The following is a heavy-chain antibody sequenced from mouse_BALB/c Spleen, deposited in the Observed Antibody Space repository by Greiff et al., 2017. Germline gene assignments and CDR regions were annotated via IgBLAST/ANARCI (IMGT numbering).Heavy chain of an antibody. J-gene: IGHJ2*01. CDR1: GYTFTSYN. CDR3: AREGGPYFDY. Sequence: QVQLKQPGAELVKPGASVKMSCKASGYTFTSYNMHWVKQTPGQGLEWIGAIYPGNGDTSYNQKFKGKATLTADKSSSTAYMQLSSLTSEDSAVYYCAREGGPYFDYWGQGTTLTVSS. CDR2: IYPGNGDT. V-gene: IGHV1-12*01.